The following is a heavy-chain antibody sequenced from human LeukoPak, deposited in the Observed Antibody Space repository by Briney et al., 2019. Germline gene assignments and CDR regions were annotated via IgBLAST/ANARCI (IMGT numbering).Heavy chain of an antibody. CDR1: GFTFSGSA. V-gene: IGHV3-73*01. J-gene: IGHJ5*02. CDR3: TRRGASSSWYGSWGFDP. Sequence: PGGSLRLSCAASGFTFSGSAMHWVRQASGKGLEWVGRIRSKANSYATAYAASVKGRFTISRDDSKNTAYLQMNSLKTEDTAVYYCTRRGASSSWYGSWGFDPWGQGTLVTVSS. CDR2: IRSKANSYAT. D-gene: IGHD6-13*01.